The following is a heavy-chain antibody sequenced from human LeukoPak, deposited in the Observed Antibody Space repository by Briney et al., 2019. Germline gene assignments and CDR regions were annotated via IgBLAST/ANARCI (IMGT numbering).Heavy chain of an antibody. D-gene: IGHD2-21*02. V-gene: IGHV1-2*02. CDR2: INTKRGGT. CDR3: ARGGSTDSIHSCGGNCYFLDY. CDR1: GYTFTGNH. Sequence: ASVKVSCKASGYTFTGNHMHWVRQAPGQGLEWMGWINTKRGGTNYAQKFQGRVIMTRDTSISTAYMELSRLGSDDTAVYYCARGGSTDSIHSCGGNCYFLDYWGQGTLVTVCS. J-gene: IGHJ4*02.